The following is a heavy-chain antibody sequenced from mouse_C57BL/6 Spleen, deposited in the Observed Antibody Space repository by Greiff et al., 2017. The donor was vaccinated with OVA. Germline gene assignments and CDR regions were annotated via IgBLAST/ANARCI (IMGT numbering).Heavy chain of an antibody. CDR2: ISSGGSYT. CDR3: ASVITTVVGERGFDY. D-gene: IGHD1-1*01. J-gene: IGHJ2*01. V-gene: IGHV5-6*01. Sequence: EVQVVESGGDLVKPGGSLKLSCAASGFTFSSYGMSWVRQTPDKRLEWVATISSGGSYTYYPDSVKGRFTISRDNAKNTLYLQMSSLKSEDTAMYYCASVITTVVGERGFDYWGQGTTLTVSS. CDR1: GFTFSSYG.